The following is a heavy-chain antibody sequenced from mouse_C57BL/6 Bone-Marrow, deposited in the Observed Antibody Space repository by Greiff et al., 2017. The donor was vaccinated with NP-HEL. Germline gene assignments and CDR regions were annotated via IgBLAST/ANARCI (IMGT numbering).Heavy chain of an antibody. CDR2: IDPENGDT. D-gene: IGHD1-1*01. CDR3: TTVYYGSSYGIY. CDR1: GFNIKDDY. V-gene: IGHV14-4*01. J-gene: IGHJ2*01. Sequence: VQLKESGAELVRPGASVKLSCTASGFNIKDDYMHWVKQRPEQGLEWIGWIDPENGDTEYASKFQGKATITADTSSNTAYLQLSSLTSEDTAVYYCTTVYYGSSYGIYWGQGTTLTVSS.